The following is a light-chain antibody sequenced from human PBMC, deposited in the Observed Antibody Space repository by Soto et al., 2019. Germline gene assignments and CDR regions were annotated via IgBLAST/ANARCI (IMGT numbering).Light chain of an antibody. V-gene: IGLV1-40*01. CDR1: SANIGAGYD. CDR2: GNN. Sequence: QSVLTQPPSMSGAPGQRVTISCTGTSANIGAGYDVHWYQQPPGMAPKLLIYGNNKRPSGVPDRFSGSKSGTSASLAITGLQAEDEADYYCQSYDSTLSGLYVLGTGTKVTVL. CDR3: QSYDSTLSGLYV. J-gene: IGLJ1*01.